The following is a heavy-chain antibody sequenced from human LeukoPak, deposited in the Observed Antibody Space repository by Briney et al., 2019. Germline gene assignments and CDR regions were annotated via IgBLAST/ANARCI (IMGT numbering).Heavy chain of an antibody. CDR2: ITAHNGNT. V-gene: IGHV1-18*01. CDR3: ARDSDYYGSGSYYNDAFDM. D-gene: IGHD3-10*01. CDR1: GYTFTSYG. J-gene: IGHJ3*02. Sequence: ASVKVSCKASGYTFTSYGITWVRQAPGQGLEWMGWITAHNGNTNYAQKFQGRVTMTTDTSTSTAYMELRSLRSDDTAVYYCARDSDYYGSGSYYNDAFDMWGQGTTVTVSS.